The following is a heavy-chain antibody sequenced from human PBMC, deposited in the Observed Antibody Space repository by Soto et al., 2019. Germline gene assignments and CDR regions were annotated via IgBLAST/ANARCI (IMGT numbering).Heavy chain of an antibody. D-gene: IGHD3-22*01. CDR3: ARRYFYENQGVFDV. CDR1: GGSINSSNW. Sequence: QVRLQGSGPGLVAPSGTLYLTCAVSGGSINSSNWWSWVRQSPGKGLEWMGEIYQSGSTKYNPSFRGRFTVSIDKPKSQFSLKLTSVTAADSAVYYCARRYFYENQGVFDVWDQGTKVTVSS. CDR2: IYQSGST. V-gene: IGHV4-4*02. J-gene: IGHJ3*01.